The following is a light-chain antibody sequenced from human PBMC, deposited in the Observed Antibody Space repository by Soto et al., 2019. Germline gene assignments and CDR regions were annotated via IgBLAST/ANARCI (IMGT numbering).Light chain of an antibody. Sequence: QSALTQPASVSGSPGQSITISCSGTSSDIGGYNFVSWYQQHPGKAPKLIIYDVTNRPSGISHRFSGSKSGNTASLTISGLPVDDYSDYCSSSYRCSSTHPLFGGGTK. J-gene: IGLJ3*02. CDR3: SSYRCSSTHPL. CDR2: DVT. CDR1: SSDIGGYNF. V-gene: IGLV2-14*03.